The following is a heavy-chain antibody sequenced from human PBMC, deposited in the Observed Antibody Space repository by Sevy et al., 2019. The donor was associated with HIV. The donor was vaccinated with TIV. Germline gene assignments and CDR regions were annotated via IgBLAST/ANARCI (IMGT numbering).Heavy chain of an antibody. J-gene: IGHJ6*02. CDR1: GFTFSRYG. CDR3: AKGDRTFYGMDV. Sequence: GGSLILSCAASGFTFSRYGMNWVRQAPGKGLEWVSAISGSAGSTYYADSVEGRFTISRDNSKNTLFLQMNSLRVEDTALYYCAKGDRTFYGMDVWGQGTTVTVSS. V-gene: IGHV3-23*01. CDR2: ISGSAGST. D-gene: IGHD3-22*01.